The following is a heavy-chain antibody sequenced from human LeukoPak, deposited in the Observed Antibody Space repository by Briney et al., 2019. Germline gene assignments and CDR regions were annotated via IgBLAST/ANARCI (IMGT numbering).Heavy chain of an antibody. CDR2: IICSSGSI. V-gene: IGHV3-20*04. D-gene: IGHD1-26*01. Sequence: GGSLRLSCAASGFTFDAYAMLWVRQAPGKGLEWVSSIICSSGSIGYADSVKGRFTISRDNAKNSLYLQMNSLRAEDTALYYCARAPRNHSGSYFVLFDIWGQGTMVTVSS. CDR1: GFTFDAYA. J-gene: IGHJ3*02. CDR3: ARAPRNHSGSYFVLFDI.